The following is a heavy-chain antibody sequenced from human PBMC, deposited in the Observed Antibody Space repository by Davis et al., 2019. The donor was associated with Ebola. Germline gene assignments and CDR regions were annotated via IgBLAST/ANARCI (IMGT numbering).Heavy chain of an antibody. D-gene: IGHD4-23*01. CDR3: AAYGGNSVGY. J-gene: IGHJ4*02. CDR1: GFTFSSYS. Sequence: GGSLRLSCAASGFTFSSYSMNWVRQAPGKGLEWVSSISSSSSYIYYADSVKGRFTISRDNSKNTLYLQMNSLRAEDTAVYYCAAYGGNSVGYWGQGTLVTVSS. V-gene: IGHV3-21*04. CDR2: ISSSSSYI.